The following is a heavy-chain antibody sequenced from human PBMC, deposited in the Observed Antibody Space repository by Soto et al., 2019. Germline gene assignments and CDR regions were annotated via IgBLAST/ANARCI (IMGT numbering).Heavy chain of an antibody. D-gene: IGHD6-19*01. CDR3: ARAAQGYSGGWFYDY. V-gene: IGHV1-69*13. CDR2: IIPIFGTA. CDR1: GGTFSSYA. Sequence: SVKVSCKASGGTFSSYAISWVRQAPGQGLEWMGGIIPIFGTANYAQKFQGRVTITADESTSTAYMELSSLRSEDTAVYYCARAAQGYSGGWFYDYWGQGTLVTVSS. J-gene: IGHJ4*02.